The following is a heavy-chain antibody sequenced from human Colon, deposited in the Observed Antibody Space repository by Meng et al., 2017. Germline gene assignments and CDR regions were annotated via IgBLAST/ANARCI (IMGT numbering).Heavy chain of an antibody. D-gene: IGHD2-21*02. J-gene: IGHJ4*01. CDR2: IYHDGNT. V-gene: IGHV4-38-2*01. CDR1: NYSIPRGYY. Sequence: SETLSLTCVVSNYSIPRGYYWGWIRQSPGEGLEWIGSIYHDGNTYFNPSLKSRLTMSVDTSKNQFSLSLTSVTAADTAVYYCARQSPPYDGYTMGHRRDYFDSWGHGMLVTVSS. CDR3: ARQSPPYDGYTMGHRRDYFDS.